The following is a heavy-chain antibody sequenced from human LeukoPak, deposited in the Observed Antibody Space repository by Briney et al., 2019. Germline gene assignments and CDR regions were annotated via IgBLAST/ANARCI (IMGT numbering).Heavy chain of an antibody. CDR1: GFTFSDNY. Sequence: GGSLRLSCTASGFTFSDNYMDWVRQAPGKGLEWVGRTRNRANSYTTEYAASVKGRFTISRDDSKNSLYLQMNSLKTEDTAVHYCATVADYRGHYSQVYWGQGTLVTVSS. D-gene: IGHD3-3*01. CDR2: TRNRANSYTT. J-gene: IGHJ4*02. CDR3: ATVADYRGHYSQVY. V-gene: IGHV3-72*01.